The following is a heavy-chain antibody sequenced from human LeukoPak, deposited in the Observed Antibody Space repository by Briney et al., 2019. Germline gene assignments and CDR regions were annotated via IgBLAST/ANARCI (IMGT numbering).Heavy chain of an antibody. J-gene: IGHJ4*02. CDR3: ARDYGSGSYNY. D-gene: IGHD3-10*01. Sequence: SETLSLTCTVSGGSISSYYWSWIRQPPGKGLEWIGYIYYSGSTNYNPSLKSRVTISVDTSKSQFSLKLSSVTAADTAVYYCARDYGSGSYNYWGQGTLVTVSS. CDR1: GGSISSYY. CDR2: IYYSGST. V-gene: IGHV4-59*01.